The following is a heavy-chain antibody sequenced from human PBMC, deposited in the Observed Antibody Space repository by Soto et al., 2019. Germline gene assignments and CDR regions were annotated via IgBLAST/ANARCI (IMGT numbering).Heavy chain of an antibody. Sequence: PGGSLRLSCAASGFTFSDYYMSWIRQAPGKGLEWVSYISSSGSTIYYADSVKGRFTISRDNAKNSLYLQMNSLRAEDTAVYYCARCGNYDFWSGNYYYYMDVWGKGTTVTVSS. V-gene: IGHV3-11*01. CDR2: ISSSGSTI. J-gene: IGHJ6*03. D-gene: IGHD3-3*01. CDR3: ARCGNYDFWSGNYYYYMDV. CDR1: GFTFSDYY.